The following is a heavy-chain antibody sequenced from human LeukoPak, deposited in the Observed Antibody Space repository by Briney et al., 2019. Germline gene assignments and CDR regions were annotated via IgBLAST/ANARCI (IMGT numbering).Heavy chain of an antibody. J-gene: IGHJ4*02. D-gene: IGHD6-6*01. CDR3: ARDRSSFSFDY. V-gene: IGHV1-69*04. CDR1: GGTFSSYT. CDR2: IIPILGIA. Sequence: ASVKVSCKASGGTFSSYTISWVRQAPGQGLDWMGRIIPILGIANYAQKFQGRVTITADKSTSTAYMELSSLRSEDTAVYYCARDRSSFSFDYWGQGTLVTVSS.